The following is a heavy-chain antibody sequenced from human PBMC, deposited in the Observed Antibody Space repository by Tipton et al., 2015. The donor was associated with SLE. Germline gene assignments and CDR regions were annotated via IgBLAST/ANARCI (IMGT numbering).Heavy chain of an antibody. CDR2: ISSSSSYM. D-gene: IGHD1-7*01. Sequence: GSLRLSCAASGFTFSSYSMNWVRQAPGKGLEWVSCISSSSSYMYYADSVKGRFTISRDNAKNSLYLQMNSLRAEDTAVYYCARDLRNWNWKYFDYWGQGTLVTVSS. CDR1: GFTFSSYS. V-gene: IGHV3-21*01. CDR3: ARDLRNWNWKYFDY. J-gene: IGHJ4*02.